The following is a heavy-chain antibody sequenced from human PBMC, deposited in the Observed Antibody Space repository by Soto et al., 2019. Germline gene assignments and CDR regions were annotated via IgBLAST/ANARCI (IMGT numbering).Heavy chain of an antibody. CDR1: GFTFRSYA. D-gene: IGHD3-10*01. V-gene: IGHV3-30-3*01. Sequence: QVQLVESGGGMVQPGRSLRLSCAASGFTFRSYAMHWVRQAPGKGLEWVAVISYDGSNKSYADSVKGRFTISRDNSKNTLYLQMNSLRAEDTAVYYCARAYGTMVRGVVGDFWGQGTLVTVSS. J-gene: IGHJ4*02. CDR2: ISYDGSNK. CDR3: ARAYGTMVRGVVGDF.